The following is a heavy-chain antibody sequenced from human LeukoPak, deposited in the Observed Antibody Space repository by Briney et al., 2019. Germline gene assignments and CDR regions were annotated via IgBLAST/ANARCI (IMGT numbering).Heavy chain of an antibody. CDR2: ISAYNGNT. CDR1: GYTFISYG. Sequence: GASVKVSCKASGYTFISYGISWVRQAPGQGLEWMGWISAYNGNTNYAQKPQGRVTMTTDTSTSTAYMELRSLRSDDTAVYYCAREAVGGSYNYWGQGTLVTVSS. J-gene: IGHJ4*02. V-gene: IGHV1-18*01. CDR3: AREAVGGSYNY. D-gene: IGHD3-16*01.